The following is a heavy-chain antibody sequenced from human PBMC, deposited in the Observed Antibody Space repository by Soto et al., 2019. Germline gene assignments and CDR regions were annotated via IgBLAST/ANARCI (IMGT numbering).Heavy chain of an antibody. D-gene: IGHD2-8*02. CDR1: GFTFSSYS. Sequence: EVQLVESGGGLVQPGGSLRLSCAASGFTFSSYSLNWARQAPGKGLEWVSYISSSSSTIYYADSVKGRFTISRDNAKNSLYLQMNSLRAEDTAVYYCARVTVAWFDPWGQGTLVTVSS. J-gene: IGHJ5*02. V-gene: IGHV3-48*01. CDR2: ISSSSSTI. CDR3: ARVTVAWFDP.